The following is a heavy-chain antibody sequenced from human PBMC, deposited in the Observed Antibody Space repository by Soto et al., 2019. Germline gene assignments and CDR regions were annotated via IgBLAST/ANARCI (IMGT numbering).Heavy chain of an antibody. Sequence: GGSLRLSCAASGFTVSSNYMSWVRQAPGKGLEWVSVIYSGGSTFYTDSVKGRFTISRDNSKNTLYLQMNSLRVEDTAVYYCARMESGDSNQWGQGTPVTFYS. D-gene: IGHD3-10*01. J-gene: IGHJ4*02. CDR2: IYSGGST. CDR3: ARMESGDSNQ. CDR1: GFTVSSNY. V-gene: IGHV3-53*01.